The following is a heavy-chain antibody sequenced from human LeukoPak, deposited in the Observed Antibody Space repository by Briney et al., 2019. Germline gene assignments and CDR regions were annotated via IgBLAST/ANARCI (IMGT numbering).Heavy chain of an antibody. CDR2: INPSGGST. CDR3: ARTYSSSWYEIDY. Sequence: ASVKVSCKASGYTFTCYGISWVRQAPGQGLEWMGIINPSGGSTSYAQKFQGRVTMTRDTSTSTVYMELSSLRSEDTAVYYCARTYSSSWYEIDYWGQGTLVTVSS. V-gene: IGHV1-46*01. CDR1: GYTFTCYG. D-gene: IGHD6-13*01. J-gene: IGHJ4*02.